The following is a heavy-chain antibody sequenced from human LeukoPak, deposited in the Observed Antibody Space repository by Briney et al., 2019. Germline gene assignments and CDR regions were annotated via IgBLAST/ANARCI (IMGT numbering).Heavy chain of an antibody. CDR1: GGSISSYY. D-gene: IGHD3-10*01. CDR2: IYYSGST. CDR3: ARRLGRKFGERFYYYHYMDV. J-gene: IGHJ6*03. V-gene: IGHV4-59*12. Sequence: SETLSLTCTVSGGSISSYYWSWIRQPPGKGLEWIGYIYYSGSTNYNPSLKSRVTISVDTSKNQFSLKLSSVTAADTAVYYCARRLGRKFGERFYYYHYMDVWGKGTTVTISS.